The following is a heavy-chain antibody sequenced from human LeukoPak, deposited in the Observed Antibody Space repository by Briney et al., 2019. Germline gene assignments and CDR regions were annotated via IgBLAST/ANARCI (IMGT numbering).Heavy chain of an antibody. CDR3: ARSQEGDYVGSGSYPATYYYYYGLDV. Sequence: GGSLRLSCAVSGFNFRDHWMDWVRQAPGKGLEWVSSISSSSSYIYQADSAKGRFTVSRDNAKNSLYLQMNILRAEDTAVYYCARSQEGDYVGSGSYPATYYYYYGLDVWGQGTTVTVSS. V-gene: IGHV3-21*01. CDR2: ISSSSSYI. CDR1: GFNFRDHW. D-gene: IGHD3-10*01. J-gene: IGHJ6*02.